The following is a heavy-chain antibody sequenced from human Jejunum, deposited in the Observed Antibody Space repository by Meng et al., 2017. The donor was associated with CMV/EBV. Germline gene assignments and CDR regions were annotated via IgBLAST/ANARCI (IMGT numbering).Heavy chain of an antibody. CDR3: ARVFDV. V-gene: IGHV3-48*03. CDR1: GFTFSNYD. J-gene: IGHJ4*02. CDR2: IASSGSDI. Sequence: SLKISCAVSGFTFSNYDMNWVRQAPGKGLEWVSHIASSGSDIYYVDSVKGRFTTSRDNARNSLYLQMNSLTVEDTAIYYCARVFDVWGQGTLVTVSS.